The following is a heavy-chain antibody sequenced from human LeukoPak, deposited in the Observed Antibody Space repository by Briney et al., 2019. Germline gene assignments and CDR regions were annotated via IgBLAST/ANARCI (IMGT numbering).Heavy chain of an antibody. CDR2: IKQDGSEK. CDR3: AKASVAIPQYCNS. Sequence: PGGSLRLSCAASGFTFSDYYMSWIRQAPGKGLEWVANIKQDGSEKYYVDSVKGRFTISRDNSKDTLFLQLNSLTAADTAMYFCAKASVAIPQYCNSWGQGTLVTVSS. CDR1: GFTFSDYY. V-gene: IGHV3-7*03. D-gene: IGHD2-2*02. J-gene: IGHJ5*02.